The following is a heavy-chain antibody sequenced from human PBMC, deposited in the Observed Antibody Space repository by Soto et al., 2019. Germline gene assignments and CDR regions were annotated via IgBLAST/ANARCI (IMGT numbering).Heavy chain of an antibody. CDR2: IKQDGSEK. J-gene: IGHJ5*02. V-gene: IGHV3-7*01. CDR1: GFTFSSYW. D-gene: IGHD4-17*01. CDR3: ARVPYGDYVGWFDP. Sequence: ESGGGLVQPGGSLRLSCAASGFTFSSYWMSWVRQAPGKGLEWVANIKQDGSEKYYVDSVKGRFTISRDNAKNSLYLQMNSLRAEDTAVYYCARVPYGDYVGWFDPWGQGTLVTVSS.